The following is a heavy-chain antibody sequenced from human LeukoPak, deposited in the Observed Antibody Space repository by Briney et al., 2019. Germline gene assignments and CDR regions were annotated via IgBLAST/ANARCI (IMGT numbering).Heavy chain of an antibody. CDR2: ISGSGGST. Sequence: GGSLRLSCAASRFTFSSYGMNWVRQAPGRGLEWVSAISGSGGSTYYADSVKGRFTISRDNSKNTLYLQMNSLRAEDTAVYYCAKKGLTVTTYYFDYWGQGTLVTVSS. CDR1: RFTFSSYG. D-gene: IGHD4-17*01. J-gene: IGHJ4*02. CDR3: AKKGLTVTTYYFDY. V-gene: IGHV3-23*01.